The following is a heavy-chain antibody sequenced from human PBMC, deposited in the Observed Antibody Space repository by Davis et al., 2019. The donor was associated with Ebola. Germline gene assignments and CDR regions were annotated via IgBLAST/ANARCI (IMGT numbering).Heavy chain of an antibody. CDR2: NSAGTYT. J-gene: IGHJ4*02. CDR1: GFTVSSNY. D-gene: IGHD3-10*01. V-gene: IGHV3-53*01. Sequence: GESLKISCAASGFTVSSNYMSWVRQAPGKGLEWVSAVNSAGTYTYYADSVKGRFTISRDTSTVYLQMNYLRVEDTAVYYCARIEAYGAGNYFEYWGQGTLVTISS. CDR3: ARIEAYGAGNYFEY.